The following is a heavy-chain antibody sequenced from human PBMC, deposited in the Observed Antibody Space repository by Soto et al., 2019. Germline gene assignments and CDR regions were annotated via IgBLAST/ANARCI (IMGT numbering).Heavy chain of an antibody. D-gene: IGHD3-9*01. V-gene: IGHV4-34*01. J-gene: IGHJ4*02. CDR3: ARGLGLG. CDR2: INHSGST. CDR1: GGSFSGYY. Sequence: PSETLSLTCAVYGGSFSGYYWSWIRQPPGKGLEWIGEINHSGSTNYNPSLKSRVTISVDTSKNQFSLKLSSVTAADTAVYYCARGLGLGWGQGTLVTVS.